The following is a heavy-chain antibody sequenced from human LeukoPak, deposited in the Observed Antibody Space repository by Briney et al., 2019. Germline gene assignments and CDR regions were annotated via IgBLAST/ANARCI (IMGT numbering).Heavy chain of an antibody. D-gene: IGHD1-26*01. CDR2: ISTSSNYI. V-gene: IGHV3-21*01. J-gene: IGHJ3*02. CDR3: ARDVGAAAPDAFDI. CDR1: GFTFSTYN. Sequence: PGGSLRLSCAASGFTFSTYNMNWVRQAPGKGPEWVSSISTSSNYIYYADSVKGRFTISRDNAKNSLYLQMNSLRVEDTDVYYCARDVGAAAPDAFDIWGQGTMVTVS.